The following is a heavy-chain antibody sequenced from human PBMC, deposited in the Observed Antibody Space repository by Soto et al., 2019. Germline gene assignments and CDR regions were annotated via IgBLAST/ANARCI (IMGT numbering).Heavy chain of an antibody. Sequence: QVRLVQSGAEVKKPGASVKVSCKASGYNFMGYGFTWVRQAPGQGLEWMGWINVDNGETKYPQKIQGRVTMTTDTSTSTVYMELRSLTSDDTAVYYCARWISGGYSDWFDPWGHGTLVTVSS. CDR3: ARWISGGYSDWFDP. D-gene: IGHD1-26*01. V-gene: IGHV1-18*04. CDR1: GYNFMGYG. CDR2: INVDNGET. J-gene: IGHJ5*02.